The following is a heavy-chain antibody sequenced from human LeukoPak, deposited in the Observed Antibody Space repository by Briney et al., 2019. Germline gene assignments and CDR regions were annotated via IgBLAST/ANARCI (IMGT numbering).Heavy chain of an antibody. V-gene: IGHV3-48*03. CDR3: ARVVTVTSTGGPFDY. Sequence: GGSLRLSCAASGFIFSSYEMNRVRQAPGKGLEWVSYISSSGSTIYYADAVKGRFTISRDNAKNSLFLQMNTLRAEDTAVYYCARVVTVTSTGGPFDYWGQGTLVTVSS. J-gene: IGHJ4*02. D-gene: IGHD4-17*01. CDR2: ISSSGSTI. CDR1: GFIFSSYE.